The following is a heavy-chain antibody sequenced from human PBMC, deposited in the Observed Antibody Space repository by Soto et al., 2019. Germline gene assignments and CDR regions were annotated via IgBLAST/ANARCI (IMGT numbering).Heavy chain of an antibody. Sequence: EVQLLESGGGLVQPGGSLTLSCAASGFTFTNYAVSWVRQAPGKGLEWVSNISGRGGDSYYTDSVKGRFTISRDNSKNTLYMQMNSVRAEDTAVYYCVREYDDYEDAFDIWGQGTMVTVSS. CDR2: ISGRGGDS. J-gene: IGHJ3*02. V-gene: IGHV3-23*01. CDR1: GFTFTNYA. CDR3: VREYDDYEDAFDI. D-gene: IGHD4-17*01.